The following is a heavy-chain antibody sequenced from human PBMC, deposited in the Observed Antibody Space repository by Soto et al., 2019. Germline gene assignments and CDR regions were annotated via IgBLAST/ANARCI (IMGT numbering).Heavy chain of an antibody. V-gene: IGHV4-59*01. Sequence: SETLSLTCTVSGGSISSYYWRWIRQPPGKGLEWIGYIYYSGSTYYNPSLKSRVTISVDTSKNQFSLKLSSVTAADTAVYYCASESPYYFDYWGQGTLVTVSS. J-gene: IGHJ4*02. CDR1: GGSISSYY. CDR2: IYYSGST. CDR3: ASESPYYFDY.